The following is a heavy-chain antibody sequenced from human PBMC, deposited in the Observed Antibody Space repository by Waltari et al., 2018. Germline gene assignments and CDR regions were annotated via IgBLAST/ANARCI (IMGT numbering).Heavy chain of an antibody. V-gene: IGHV3-9*01. D-gene: IGHD3-16*01. CDR2: VSWSGATV. J-gene: IGHJ2*01. CDR3: AASRGVYWYFDF. CDR1: GFDFYDYA. Sequence: EVKLVESGGGLVQPGRSLRLSCAASGFDFYDYARHWVRQVPGKGLEWVSVVSWSGATVGYADSVNGRFAISRDNAKNSLYLQMNSLRVEDTAFYYCAASRGVYWYFDFWGRGTLVSVSS.